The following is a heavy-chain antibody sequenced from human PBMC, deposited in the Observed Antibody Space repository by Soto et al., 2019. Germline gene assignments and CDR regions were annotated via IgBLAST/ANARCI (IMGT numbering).Heavy chain of an antibody. J-gene: IGHJ5*02. CDR2: ISYDGSNK. Sequence: GGSLRLSCAASGFTFSSYGMHWVRQAPGKGLEWVAVISYDGSNKYYADSVKGRFTISRDNSKNTLYLQMNSLRAEDTAVYYCAKVTQDVGFYTWDSSGYYDWFDPWGQGTLVTVSS. CDR3: AKVTQDVGFYTWDSSGYYDWFDP. D-gene: IGHD3-22*01. V-gene: IGHV3-30*18. CDR1: GFTFSSYG.